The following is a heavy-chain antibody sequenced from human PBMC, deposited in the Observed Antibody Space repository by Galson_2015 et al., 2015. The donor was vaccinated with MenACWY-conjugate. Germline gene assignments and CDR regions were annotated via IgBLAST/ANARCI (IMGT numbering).Heavy chain of an antibody. CDR2: IWDDGSYK. D-gene: IGHD3-9*01. Sequence: SLRLSCAASGFTFGTYGIHWVRQAPAKGLEWVALIWDDGSYKYYADSVKGRFTISRDNSKNTLYLQMNSPRAEDTAVYYCARAFDTWYMDVWGKGTTVTVSS. V-gene: IGHV3-33*08. CDR1: GFTFGTYG. J-gene: IGHJ6*03. CDR3: ARAFDTWYMDV.